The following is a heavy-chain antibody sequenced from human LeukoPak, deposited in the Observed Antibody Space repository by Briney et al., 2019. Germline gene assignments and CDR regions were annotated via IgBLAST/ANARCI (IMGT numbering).Heavy chain of an antibody. Sequence: PGGSLRLSCAASGFTFSIYAMHWVRQAPGKGLEWVALISYDGSNKYYADSVKGRFTISRDNYKNTLYLQMNSLRAEDTAVYYCARAEKWLQLELDCWGQGTLVTVSS. CDR2: ISYDGSNK. CDR3: ARAEKWLQLELDC. J-gene: IGHJ4*02. CDR1: GFTFSIYA. D-gene: IGHD5-24*01. V-gene: IGHV3-30-3*01.